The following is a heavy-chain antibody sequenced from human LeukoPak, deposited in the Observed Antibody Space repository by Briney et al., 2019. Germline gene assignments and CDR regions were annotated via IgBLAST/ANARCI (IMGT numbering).Heavy chain of an antibody. CDR3: AREMHSSSWGGSASSGTGY. CDR2: ISAYNGNT. D-gene: IGHD6-6*01. J-gene: IGHJ4*02. CDR1: VYTFTIYG. Sequence: ASVTVSSMASVYTFTIYGISWVRQAPGQGLGWMGWISAYNGNTNYAQKLQGRVTMTTDTSTSTAYMELRSLRSDDTAMYYCAREMHSSSWGGSASSGTGYWGQGTLVTVSS. V-gene: IGHV1-18*01.